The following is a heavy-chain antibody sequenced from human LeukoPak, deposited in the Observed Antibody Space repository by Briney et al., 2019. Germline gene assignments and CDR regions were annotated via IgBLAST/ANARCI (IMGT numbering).Heavy chain of an antibody. CDR1: GFTFSSYS. CDR2: ISSSSSYI. V-gene: IGHV3-21*01. J-gene: IGHJ4*02. CDR3: ARGSYGAQTGGVTGFDY. Sequence: GGSLRLSCAASGFTFSSYSMNWVRQAPGKGLEWVSSISSSSSYIYYADSVKGRFTISRDNAKNSLYLQMNSLRAEDTAVYYCARGSYGAQTGGVTGFDYWGQGTLVTVSS. D-gene: IGHD1-26*01.